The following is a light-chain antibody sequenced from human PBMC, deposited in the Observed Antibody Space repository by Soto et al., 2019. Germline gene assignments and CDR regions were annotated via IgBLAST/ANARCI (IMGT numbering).Light chain of an antibody. Sequence: EIVLTQSPATLSLSPVERATLSCRASQSVSSYLAWYQQKPGQAPRLLIYDASNRATGIPARFSGSGSGTDFTLTISRLEPEDFAVYYCQQYGSSPRTFGQGTKVDIK. J-gene: IGKJ1*01. CDR3: QQYGSSPRT. CDR1: QSVSSY. CDR2: DAS. V-gene: IGKV3-20*01.